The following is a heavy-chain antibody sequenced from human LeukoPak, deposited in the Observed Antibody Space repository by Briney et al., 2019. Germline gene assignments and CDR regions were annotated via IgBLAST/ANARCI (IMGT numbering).Heavy chain of an antibody. CDR2: IRSKAFGGTT. CDR1: GFTFGDYA. Sequence: GGSLRLSCATSGFTFGDYAMSWVRQAPGKGLEWVGFIRSKAFGGTTEYAASAKGRFTISRDDSKSIAYLQMNSLKSEDTAVYYCTRTPNNWKGVYYFDSWGQGTLVTVSS. CDR3: TRTPNNWKGVYYFDS. J-gene: IGHJ4*02. V-gene: IGHV3-49*04. D-gene: IGHD1-1*01.